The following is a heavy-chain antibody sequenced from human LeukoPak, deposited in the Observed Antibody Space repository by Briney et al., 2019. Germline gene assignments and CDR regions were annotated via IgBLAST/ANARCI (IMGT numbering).Heavy chain of an antibody. J-gene: IGHJ4*02. CDR2: IYYSGST. Sequence: SETLSLTCTVSGGSISSYHWSWIRQPPGKGLEWIGYIYYSGSTNYNPSLKSRVTISIDTSKNQFSLKLSSVTAADTAVYYCARGAVGGSYVDYWGQGTLVTVSS. CDR3: ARGAVGGSYVDY. D-gene: IGHD1-26*01. CDR1: GGSISSYH. V-gene: IGHV4-59*01.